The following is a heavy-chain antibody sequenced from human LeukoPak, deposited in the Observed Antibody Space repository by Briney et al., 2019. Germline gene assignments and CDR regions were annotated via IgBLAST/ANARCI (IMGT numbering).Heavy chain of an antibody. J-gene: IGHJ4*02. CDR1: GGSISSGSYY. D-gene: IGHD1-14*01. Sequence: PSQTMSLTCTVSGGSISSGSYYWSWIRQPAGKGLEWIGRIYTSGSTNYNPSLKSRVTISVDTSKNQFSLKLSSVTAADTAVYYCAREGNLRVGFDYWGQGTLVTVSS. CDR3: AREGNLRVGFDY. CDR2: IYTSGST. V-gene: IGHV4-61*02.